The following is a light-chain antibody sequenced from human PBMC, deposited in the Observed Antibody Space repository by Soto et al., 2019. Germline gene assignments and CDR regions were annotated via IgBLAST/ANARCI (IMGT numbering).Light chain of an antibody. CDR1: QSISSY. CDR3: QQSYSIPRT. Sequence: DIQMTQSPSSLSASVGARVTITCRASQSISSYLNWYQQKPGKAPKLLIYAASSLQSGVTSRFSGGLPGTDFTLTISSLQPEDFATYYCQQSYSIPRTCGQGTKVVIK. CDR2: AAS. J-gene: IGKJ1*01. V-gene: IGKV1-39*01.